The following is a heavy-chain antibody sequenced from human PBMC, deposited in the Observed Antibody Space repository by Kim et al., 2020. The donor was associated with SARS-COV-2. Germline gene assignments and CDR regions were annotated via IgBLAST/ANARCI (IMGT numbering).Heavy chain of an antibody. CDR2: IGGYSGGT. CDR1: GFMFSSYA. V-gene: IGHV3-23*01. D-gene: IGHD2-8*01. Sequence: GGSLRLSCEASGFMFSSYAMSWARQAPGKGLEWVSSIGGYSGGTYYADSVKGRFTISRDNSKNTLYLQMNSLRVEDTAVYYCAKDAKGDIVQMVDASGFWGQGTLVSVSS. CDR3: AKDAKGDIVQMVDASGF. J-gene: IGHJ4*02.